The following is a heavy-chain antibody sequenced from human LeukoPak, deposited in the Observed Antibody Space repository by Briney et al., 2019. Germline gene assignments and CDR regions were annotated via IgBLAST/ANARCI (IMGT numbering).Heavy chain of an antibody. CDR2: INPNSGGT. D-gene: IGHD6-13*01. CDR3: ASGLLAAAGPNQYYYYGMDV. V-gene: IGHV1-2*04. Sequence: ASVKVSCKASGYTFTGYYMHWVRQAPGQGLEWMGWINPNSGGTNYAQKFQGWVTMTRDTSISTAYMELSRLRSDDTAVYYCASGLLAAAGPNQYYYYGMDVWGQGTTVTVSS. CDR1: GYTFTGYY. J-gene: IGHJ6*02.